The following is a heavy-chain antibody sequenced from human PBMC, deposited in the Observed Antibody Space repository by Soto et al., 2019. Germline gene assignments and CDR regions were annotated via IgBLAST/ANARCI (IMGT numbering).Heavy chain of an antibody. CDR1: GGTFSSYA. D-gene: IGHD3-22*01. V-gene: IGHV1-69*06. CDR2: IIPIFGTA. CDR3: ARELTRPPASITMIEDYYYCGMDV. J-gene: IGHJ6*02. Sequence: QVQLVRSGAEVKKPGSSVKVSCKASGGTFSSYAISWVRQAPGQGLEWMGGIIPIFGTANYAQKFQGRVTITADKSTSTAYMELSSLRSEDTAVYYCARELTRPPASITMIEDYYYCGMDVWGQGTTVTVSS.